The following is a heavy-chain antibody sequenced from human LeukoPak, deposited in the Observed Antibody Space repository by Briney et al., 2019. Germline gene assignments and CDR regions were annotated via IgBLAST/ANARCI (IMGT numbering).Heavy chain of an antibody. CDR3: AREAAT. V-gene: IGHV4-38-2*02. CDR1: GYSISSGYY. CDR2: IYFSGTT. D-gene: IGHD6-25*01. Sequence: SETLSLTCTVSGYSISSGYYWGWIRQPPGKGLEWLACIYFSGTTYYNPSLKSRLTISVDTSKDQFYLRLNSVTAADTAVYYCAREAATWGQGTQVIVSS. J-gene: IGHJ4*02.